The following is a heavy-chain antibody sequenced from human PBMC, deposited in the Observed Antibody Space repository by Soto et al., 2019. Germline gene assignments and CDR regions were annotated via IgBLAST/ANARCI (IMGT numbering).Heavy chain of an antibody. CDR3: ARDRSAGNDSSGYYPDYGMDV. J-gene: IGHJ6*02. Sequence: QVQLVQSGAEVKKPGASVKVSCKASGYTFTGYYMHWVRQAPGQGLEWMGWINPNSGGTNYAQKFQGWVTMTRDTSISTAYMELSRLRSDDTAVYYCARDRSAGNDSSGYYPDYGMDVWGQGTTVTVSS. CDR2: INPNSGGT. V-gene: IGHV1-2*04. CDR1: GYTFTGYY. D-gene: IGHD3-22*01.